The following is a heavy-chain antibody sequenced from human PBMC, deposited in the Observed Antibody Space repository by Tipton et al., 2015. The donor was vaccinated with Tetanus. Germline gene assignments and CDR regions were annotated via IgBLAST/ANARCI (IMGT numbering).Heavy chain of an antibody. D-gene: IGHD2-15*01. J-gene: IGHJ6*02. Sequence: SLRLSCAASGFTFSSYGMHWVRQAPGKGLEWVSGISWNSGSIGYADSVKGRFTISRDNAKNSLYLQMNSLRAEDTALYYCAKDIGSYYGMDVWGQGTTVTVSS. CDR3: AKDIGSYYGMDV. CDR2: ISWNSGSI. CDR1: GFTFSSYG. V-gene: IGHV3-9*01.